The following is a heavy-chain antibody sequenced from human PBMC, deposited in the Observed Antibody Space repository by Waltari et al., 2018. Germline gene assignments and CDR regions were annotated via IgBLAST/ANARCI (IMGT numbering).Heavy chain of an antibody. CDR3: AREAALTNDFDI. J-gene: IGHJ3*02. D-gene: IGHD6-25*01. CDR2: INSGATTT. CDR1: GFSIGTYW. V-gene: IGHV3-74*01. Sequence: EVQLVESGGGLVRSGGCPRISCVGPGFSIGTYWRNWVRQDPGKGLEWVSRINSGATTTDYADSVRGRFTISRDNDLNTVFLHVTSLRAEDMGVYYCAREAALTNDFDIWGRGTNVTVSS.